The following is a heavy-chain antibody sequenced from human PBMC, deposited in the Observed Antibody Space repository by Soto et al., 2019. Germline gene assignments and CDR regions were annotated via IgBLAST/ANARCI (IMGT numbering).Heavy chain of an antibody. Sequence: QVQLQESGPGLVKPSQTLSLTCTVSGGSISSGGYYWSWIRQHPGKGLEWIGYIYYNGDTYYNPSLTSRLTISADTSKKQFSLKLSSVTAADTAVYYCARGRTGARLPWGGTNYHYGMDVWGQGTTVTVSS. J-gene: IGHJ6*02. D-gene: IGHD7-27*01. CDR2: IYYNGDT. V-gene: IGHV4-31*03. CDR1: GGSISSGGYY. CDR3: ARGRTGARLPWGGTNYHYGMDV.